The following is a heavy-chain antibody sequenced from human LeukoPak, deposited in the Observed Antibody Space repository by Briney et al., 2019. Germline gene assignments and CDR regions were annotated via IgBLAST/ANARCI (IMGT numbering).Heavy chain of an antibody. D-gene: IGHD5-24*01. Sequence: PGGSLRLSCAASGFTFSSYSMNWVRQAPGKGLEWVSSISSSSYIYYADSVKGRFTISRDNAKNSLYLQMNSLRAEDTAVYYCALEMATIEGAFDIWGQGTMVTVSS. J-gene: IGHJ3*02. CDR3: ALEMATIEGAFDI. CDR2: ISSSSYI. CDR1: GFTFSSYS. V-gene: IGHV3-21*01.